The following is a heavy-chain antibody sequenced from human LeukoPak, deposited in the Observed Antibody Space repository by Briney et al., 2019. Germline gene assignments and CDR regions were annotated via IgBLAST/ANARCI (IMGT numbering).Heavy chain of an antibody. CDR2: INHDGSYT. V-gene: IGHV3-74*01. Sequence: PGGSLRLSCAASGFTFSSSWMHWIRQVPGKELVWVSHINHDGSYTDYVHSVQGRFIISRDNAKNTMSLQMTYLRADDTAVYYCVRDLSFSLDSWGEETLVSVS. J-gene: IGHJ4*02. CDR3: VRDLSFSLDS. CDR1: GFTFSSSW.